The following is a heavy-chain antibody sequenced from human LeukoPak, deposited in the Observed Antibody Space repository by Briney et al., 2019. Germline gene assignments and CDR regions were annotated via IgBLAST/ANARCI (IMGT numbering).Heavy chain of an antibody. CDR2: INHSGST. Sequence: PSETLSLTCAVYGGSFSGYYWSWIRQPPGKGLEWIGEINHSGSTNYNPSLKSRVTISVDTSKNQFSLKLSSVTAADTAVYYCASFTAMATYYYYGMDVWGQGTTVTVSS. CDR1: GGSFSGYY. J-gene: IGHJ6*02. CDR3: ASFTAMATYYYYGMDV. V-gene: IGHV4-34*01. D-gene: IGHD5-18*01.